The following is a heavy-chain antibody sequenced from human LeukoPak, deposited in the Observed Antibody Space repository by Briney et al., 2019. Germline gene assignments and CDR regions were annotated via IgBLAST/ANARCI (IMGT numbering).Heavy chain of an antibody. CDR1: GFTFSSYS. CDR3: ARATGGFDYYFDS. V-gene: IGHV3-21*01. J-gene: IGHJ4*02. CDR2: ISSGGGYI. D-gene: IGHD5-12*01. Sequence: GGSLRLSCAASGFTFSSYSLNWVRQAPGEGLEWVSSISSGGGYIYYADSVKGRVTISRDNAKNLLYLQMNSLRAEDTALYYCARATGGFDYYFDSWGQGTLVTVSS.